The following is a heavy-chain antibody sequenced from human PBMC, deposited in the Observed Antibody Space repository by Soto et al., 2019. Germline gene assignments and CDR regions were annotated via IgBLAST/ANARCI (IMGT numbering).Heavy chain of an antibody. V-gene: IGHV1-24*01. CDR1: GYTLTELS. Sequence: ASVKVSCKVSGYTLTELSMHWVRQAPGKGLEWMGGFDPEEGETIYAQKFQGRVTMTEDTSTDTAYMELSSLRSEDTAVYYCATNSPRKGGYDFWSPGSFDIWGQGTMVTVSS. CDR2: FDPEEGET. J-gene: IGHJ3*02. D-gene: IGHD3-3*01. CDR3: ATNSPRKGGYDFWSPGSFDI.